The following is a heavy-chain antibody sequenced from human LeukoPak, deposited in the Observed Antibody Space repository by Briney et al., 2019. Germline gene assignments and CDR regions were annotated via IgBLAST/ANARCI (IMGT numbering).Heavy chain of an antibody. D-gene: IGHD3-9*01. CDR1: GFTFSSYA. CDR2: ISGSGGSK. Sequence: PGGSLRLSCAASGFTFSSYAMSWVRQAPGKGLEWVSAISGSGGSKYYADSVKGRFTISRDNSKNTQDLKMNSLRADDTAVYYCAKVGEYYILTGHYFDYWGRGTVVTVSS. CDR3: AKVGEYYILTGHYFDY. J-gene: IGHJ4*02. V-gene: IGHV3-23*01.